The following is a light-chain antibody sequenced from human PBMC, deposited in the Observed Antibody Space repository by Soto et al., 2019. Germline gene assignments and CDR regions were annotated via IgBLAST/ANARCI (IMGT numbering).Light chain of an antibody. CDR2: GAS. CDR3: QQYNDWPPYT. J-gene: IGKJ2*01. CDR1: QTVTGA. Sequence: EIVMPQSPATLSVSPGARANLSCRASQTVTGALAWYQQKPGQAPRLLLYGASTSATGVPDRFSGSGSGTDFTLTISSLQSEDFAVYYCQQYNDWPPYTFGQGTNVEIK. V-gene: IGKV3-15*01.